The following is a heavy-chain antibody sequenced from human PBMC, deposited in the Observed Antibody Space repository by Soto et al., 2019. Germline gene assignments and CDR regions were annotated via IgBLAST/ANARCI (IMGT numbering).Heavy chain of an antibody. Sequence: ESGGGVVQPGRSLRLSCAASGFTFSSYAMHWVRQAPGKGLEWVAVISYDGSNKYYADSVKGRFTISRDNSKNTLYLQMNSLRAEDTAVYYCARADFWSGYYPGGAPYYYYGMDVWGQGTTVTVSS. D-gene: IGHD3-3*01. V-gene: IGHV3-30-3*01. CDR3: ARADFWSGYYPGGAPYYYYGMDV. CDR1: GFTFSSYA. CDR2: ISYDGSNK. J-gene: IGHJ6*02.